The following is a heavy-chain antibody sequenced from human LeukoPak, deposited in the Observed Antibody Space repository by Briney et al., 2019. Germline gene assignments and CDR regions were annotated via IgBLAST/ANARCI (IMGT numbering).Heavy chain of an antibody. CDR1: GETFSGYY. CDR2: ISHSGNT. Sequence: SETLSLTCAVYGETFSGYYWSWIRQPPGKGLEWIGEISHSGNTNYNPSLKSRVTVAVDTSKNQFSLQLTSVTAADTAVYYCARSVFLIRGIKCDYWSQGTLVTVSS. D-gene: IGHD3-10*01. V-gene: IGHV4-34*08. J-gene: IGHJ4*02. CDR3: ARSVFLIRGIKCDY.